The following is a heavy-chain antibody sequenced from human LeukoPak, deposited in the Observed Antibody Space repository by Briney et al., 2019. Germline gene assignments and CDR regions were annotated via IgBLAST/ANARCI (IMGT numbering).Heavy chain of an antibody. D-gene: IGHD6-19*01. Sequence: SQTLSLTCTVPGGSISSGSYCWSWIRQPAGKGLEWIGHIHTSGNTNYNPSLKSRVTISVDTSKNQFSLKLTSVTAADTAVYYCARLDLYSSGWYTFDYWGQGPLVTVSS. CDR1: GGSISSGSYC. CDR3: ARLDLYSSGWYTFDY. CDR2: IHTSGNT. J-gene: IGHJ4*02. V-gene: IGHV4-61*09.